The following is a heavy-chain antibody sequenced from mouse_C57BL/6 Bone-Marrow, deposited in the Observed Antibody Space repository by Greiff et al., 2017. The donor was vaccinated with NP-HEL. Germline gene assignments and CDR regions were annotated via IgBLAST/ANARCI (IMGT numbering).Heavy chain of an antibody. J-gene: IGHJ1*03. D-gene: IGHD1-3*01. CDR1: GFSLTSYG. Sequence: VMLVESGPGLVQPSQSLSITCTVSGFSLTSYGVHWVRQSPGKGLEWLGVIWSGGSTDYNAAFISRLSISKDNSKSQVFFKMNSLQADDTAIYYCARKGGLKFLYWYFDVWGTGTTVTVSS. V-gene: IGHV2-2*01. CDR3: ARKGGLKFLYWYFDV. CDR2: IWSGGST.